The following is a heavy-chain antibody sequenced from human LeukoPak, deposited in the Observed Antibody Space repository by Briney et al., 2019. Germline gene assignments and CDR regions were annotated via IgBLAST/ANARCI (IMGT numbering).Heavy chain of an antibody. D-gene: IGHD3-22*01. V-gene: IGHV3-23*01. Sequence: GGSLRLSCVASGFTFSSYAMSWVRQAPGKGLEWVSAISGSGGSTYYADSVKGRFTISRDNAKNSLYLQMNSLRAEDTAVYYCARVVVRYYDSSGYYYNWGQGTLVTVSS. J-gene: IGHJ4*02. CDR3: ARVVVRYYDSSGYYYN. CDR1: GFTFSSYA. CDR2: ISGSGGST.